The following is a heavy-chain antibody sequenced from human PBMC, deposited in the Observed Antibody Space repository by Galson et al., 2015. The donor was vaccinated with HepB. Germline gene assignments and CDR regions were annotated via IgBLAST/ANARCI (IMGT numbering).Heavy chain of an antibody. CDR3: ARNVGRGGLVDY. V-gene: IGHV6-1*01. D-gene: IGHD4-23*01. CDR2: TYYRSKWYN. Sequence: IRQSPSRGLEWLGRTYYRSKWYNDYAVSVKSRITINPDTSKNQFSLQLNSVTPEDTAVYYCARNVGRGGLVDYWGQGTLVTVSS. J-gene: IGHJ4*02.